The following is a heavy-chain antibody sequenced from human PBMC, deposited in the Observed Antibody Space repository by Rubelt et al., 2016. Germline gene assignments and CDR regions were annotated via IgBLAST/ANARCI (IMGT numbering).Heavy chain of an antibody. V-gene: IGHV6-1*01. CDR2: TYYTSTWTN. J-gene: IGHJ6*02. CDR3: TRGWAALDV. Sequence: QVQLQQSGPGLVKPSQTLSLTCAISGDSVSSNSACWTWIRQSPSRGLEWLGRTYYTSTWTNEYAASAKSRITINPDTSKNQFALQLKSVTPEDTAVYYCTRGWAALDVWGQGTTVTVSS. D-gene: IGHD1-26*01. CDR1: GDSVSSNSAC.